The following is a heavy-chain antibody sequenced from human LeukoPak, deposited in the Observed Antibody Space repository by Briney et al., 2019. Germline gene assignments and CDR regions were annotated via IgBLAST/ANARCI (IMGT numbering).Heavy chain of an antibody. J-gene: IGHJ5*02. CDR2: MNPNSGNT. CDR1: GYTFTSYD. D-gene: IGHD6-13*01. CDR3: ARGPPAAALLFDP. V-gene: IGHV1-8*02. Sequence: ASVKVSCKASGYTFTSYDINWVRQATGQGLEWMGWMNPNSGNTGYAQKFQGRVTMTRNTSISTAYMELSSLRSEDTAVYYCARGPPAAALLFDPWRQGTLVTVSS.